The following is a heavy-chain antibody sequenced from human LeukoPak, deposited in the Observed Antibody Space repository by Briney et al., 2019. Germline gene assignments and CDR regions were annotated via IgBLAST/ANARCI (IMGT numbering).Heavy chain of an antibody. CDR2: ISAYNGNT. V-gene: IGHV1-18*04. J-gene: IGHJ3*02. D-gene: IGHD3-22*01. CDR3: ARDLNYYDSSGYHPRDAFDI. Sequence: ASVKVSCKASGYTFTGYYMHWVRQAPGQGLEWMGWISAYNGNTNYAQKLQGRVTMTTDTSTSTAYMELRSLRSDDTAVYYCARDLNYYDSSGYHPRDAFDIWGQGTMVTVSS. CDR1: GYTFTGYY.